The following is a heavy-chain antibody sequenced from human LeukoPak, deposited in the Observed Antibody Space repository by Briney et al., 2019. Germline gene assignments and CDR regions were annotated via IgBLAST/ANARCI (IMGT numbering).Heavy chain of an antibody. J-gene: IGHJ4*02. Sequence: GGSLRLSCAASGFTFSSYGMHWVRQAPGKGLEWVAVIWYDGSNKYYADSVKGRFTISRDNSKNTLYLQMDSLRAEDTAVYYCAKATGYSYGGDFDYWGQGTLVTVSS. D-gene: IGHD5-18*01. CDR2: IWYDGSNK. CDR1: GFTFSSYG. CDR3: AKATGYSYGGDFDY. V-gene: IGHV3-33*06.